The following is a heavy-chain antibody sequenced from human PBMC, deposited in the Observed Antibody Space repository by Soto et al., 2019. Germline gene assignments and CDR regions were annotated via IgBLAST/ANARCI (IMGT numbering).Heavy chain of an antibody. CDR2: IYYKGNT. Sequence: QVQLQESGPGLVKPSEILSLTCTVSGGSINDYYWTWIRQPPGKGLELIGYIYYKGNTNYNPSLKGRVTMSADTSKNQFSLRLSSVTAADTAVYFCTRLGCSGGSCPFDPWGQGTLVTVSS. CDR3: TRLGCSGGSCPFDP. V-gene: IGHV4-59*08. CDR1: GGSINDYY. D-gene: IGHD2-15*01. J-gene: IGHJ5*02.